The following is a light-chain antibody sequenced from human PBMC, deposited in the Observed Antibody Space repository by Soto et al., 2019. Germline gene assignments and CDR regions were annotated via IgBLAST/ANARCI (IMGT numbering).Light chain of an antibody. V-gene: IGKV3-20*01. CDR1: QSVSSSY. CDR3: QQYGSSPRT. CDR2: GAS. Sequence: EIVLTQSPGALSLSPGERATLSCGASQSVSSSYLAWYQQKPGQAPRLLIYGASTRATGIQDRFSGSGSVTDFTLTISRLEPEDFAVYYCQQYGSSPRTFGQGTKVEIK. J-gene: IGKJ1*01.